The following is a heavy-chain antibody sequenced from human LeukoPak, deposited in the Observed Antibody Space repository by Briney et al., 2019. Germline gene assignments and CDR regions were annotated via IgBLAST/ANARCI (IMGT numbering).Heavy chain of an antibody. Sequence: GGALGPSCAAPGFTATYNLNWVGRPAPQGREGRGSIIYSGASTYYADSVKGRFTISRDNSKNTLYLQMNSLRAEDTAVYYCARDRKDGYNYYYGMDVWGQGTTVTVSS. CDR2: IYSGAST. J-gene: IGHJ6*02. D-gene: IGHD5-24*01. V-gene: IGHV3-66*01. CDR3: ARDRKDGYNYYYGMDV. CDR1: GFTATYNL.